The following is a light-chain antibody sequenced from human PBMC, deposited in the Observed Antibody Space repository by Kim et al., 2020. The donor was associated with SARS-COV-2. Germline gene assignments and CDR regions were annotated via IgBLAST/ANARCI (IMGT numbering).Light chain of an antibody. CDR3: CSYAGDNDLV. CDR1: SSSIVASYY. CDR2: EVS. V-gene: IGLV2-8*01. J-gene: IGLJ2*01. Sequence: RSFTISCTGTSSSIVASYYVSSYQQHPGKGPKVMIYEVSKRPSAVPDRFSGTKSGNTASLTVSGLQAEDEADYFCCSYAGDNDLVFGGGTQLTVL.